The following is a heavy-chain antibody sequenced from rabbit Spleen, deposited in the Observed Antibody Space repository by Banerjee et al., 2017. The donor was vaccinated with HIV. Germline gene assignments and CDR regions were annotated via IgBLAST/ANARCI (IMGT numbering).Heavy chain of an antibody. CDR3: ARDSGTSFSSYGMDL. J-gene: IGHJ6*01. D-gene: IGHD8-1*01. V-gene: IGHV1S45*01. CDR1: GFSFSNKVV. Sequence: QERLVESGGGLVKPEGSLTLTCTASGFSFSNKVVMCWVRQAPGKGLEWIACIDTGSSGFTYFASWAKGRFTISITSSTTVTLQVTSLTAADTATYFCARDSGTSFSSYGMDLWGPGTLVTVS. CDR2: IDTGSSGFT.